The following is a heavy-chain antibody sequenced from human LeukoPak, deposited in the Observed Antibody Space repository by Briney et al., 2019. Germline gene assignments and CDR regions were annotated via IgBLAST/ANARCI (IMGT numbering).Heavy chain of an antibody. Sequence: SETLSLTCTVSGGSISSSSYYWGWIRQPPGKGLEWIGSIYYSGSTYYNPSLKSRVTISVDKSKNQFSLKLSSVTAADTAVYYCAREDRDDSSGLDAFDIWGQGTMVTVSS. CDR3: AREDRDDSSGLDAFDI. CDR1: GGSISSSSYY. D-gene: IGHD3-22*01. CDR2: IYYSGST. J-gene: IGHJ3*02. V-gene: IGHV4-39*07.